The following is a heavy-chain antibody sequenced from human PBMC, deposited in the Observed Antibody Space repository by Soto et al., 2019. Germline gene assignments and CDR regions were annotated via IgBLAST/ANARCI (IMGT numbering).Heavy chain of an antibody. CDR1: GFTFSSYW. Sequence: GGSLRLSCAASGFTFSSYWMHWVRQAPGQGLVWVSRINSDGSSTSYADSVKGRFTISRDNAKNTLYRQMNSLRAEDTAVYYCARVNWGSLYYFDYWGQGTLVTVSS. V-gene: IGHV3-74*01. D-gene: IGHD7-27*01. CDR2: INSDGSST. J-gene: IGHJ4*02. CDR3: ARVNWGSLYYFDY.